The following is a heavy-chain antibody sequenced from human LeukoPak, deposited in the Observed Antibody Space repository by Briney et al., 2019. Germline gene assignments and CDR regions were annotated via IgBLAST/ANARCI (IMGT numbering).Heavy chain of an antibody. CDR2: IHRGGNT. CDR1: GFTVSGNY. J-gene: IGHJ4*02. D-gene: IGHD3-10*01. V-gene: IGHV3-66*01. Sequence: TGGSLRLSCAASGFTVSGNYMSWVRQAPGKGLEWLSVIHRGGNTYYADSVKGRFTISRDGSKNTVFLQMDSLRAEDTAVYYCARDPGYGLGVDYGDYWGQGTLVTVSS. CDR3: ARDPGYGLGVDYGDY.